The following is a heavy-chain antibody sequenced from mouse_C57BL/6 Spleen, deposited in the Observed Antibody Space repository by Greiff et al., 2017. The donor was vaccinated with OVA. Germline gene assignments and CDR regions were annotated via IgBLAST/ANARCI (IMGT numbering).Heavy chain of an antibody. J-gene: IGHJ1*03. CDR3: AIPPSYGSSYWYFDV. V-gene: IGHV5-17*01. Sequence: DVKLVESGGGLVKPGGSLKLSCAASGFTFSDYGMHWVRQAPEKGLEWVAYISSGSSTIYYADTVKGRFTISRDNAKNTLFLQMTSLRSEDTAMYYCAIPPSYGSSYWYFDVWGTGTTVTVSS. D-gene: IGHD1-1*01. CDR2: ISSGSSTI. CDR1: GFTFSDYG.